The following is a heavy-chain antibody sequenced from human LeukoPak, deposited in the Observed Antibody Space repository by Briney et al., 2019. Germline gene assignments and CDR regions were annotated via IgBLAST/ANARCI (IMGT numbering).Heavy chain of an antibody. J-gene: IGHJ6*03. CDR2: ISSSSSTI. CDR3: ARDDVVVPAYDYYYYMDV. D-gene: IGHD2-2*01. V-gene: IGHV3-48*01. CDR1: GFTFSSYS. Sequence: GGSLRLSCAASGFTFSSYSMNWVRQAPGKGLEWVSYISSSSSTIYYADSVKGRFTISRDNAKNSLYLQMNGLRAEDTAVYYCARDDVVVPAYDYYYYMDVWGKGTTVTVSS.